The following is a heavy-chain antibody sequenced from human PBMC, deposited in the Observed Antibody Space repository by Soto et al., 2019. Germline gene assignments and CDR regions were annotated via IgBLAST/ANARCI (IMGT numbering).Heavy chain of an antibody. D-gene: IGHD6-19*01. CDR1: GGSFSGYY. CDR3: ARGDVAGTSSYHDY. V-gene: IGHV4-34*01. J-gene: IGHJ4*02. Sequence: SETMSLTCAVYGGSFSGYYWSWIRQPPGKGLEWIGEINHSGSTNYNPSLKSRVTISVDTSKNQFSLKLSSVTAADTAVYYCARGDVAGTSSYHDYWGQGTLVTVSS. CDR2: INHSGST.